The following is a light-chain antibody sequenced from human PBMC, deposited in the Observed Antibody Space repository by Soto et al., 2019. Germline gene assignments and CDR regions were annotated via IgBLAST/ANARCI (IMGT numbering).Light chain of an antibody. CDR2: GAS. CDR3: QQYNNWPRT. CDR1: QSVSSN. Sequence: EIVMTHSPATLSVSPGERATLSCRASQSVSSNLAWYQQKPGQAPRLLIYGASTRATGIPARFSGSGSGTEFTLTISSLRSEDFAVYYCQQYNNWPRTFGQGTKLEIK. V-gene: IGKV3-15*01. J-gene: IGKJ2*01.